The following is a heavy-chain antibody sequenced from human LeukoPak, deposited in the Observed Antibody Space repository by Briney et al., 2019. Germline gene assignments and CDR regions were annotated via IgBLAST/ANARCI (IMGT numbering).Heavy chain of an antibody. D-gene: IGHD3-10*01. CDR2: MNPHSGNT. V-gene: IGHV1-8*03. CDR3: ARRSGGAYYYSMDV. Sequence: GASVKVSCKASGYTFTRYDINWVRQATGQGLEWMGWMNPHSGNTGYAQKCQGRVTINRNISISKAYMNLSSLRSEDTAVYYCARRSGGAYYYSMDVWVKGTTLSVCS. CDR1: GYTFTRYD. J-gene: IGHJ6*03.